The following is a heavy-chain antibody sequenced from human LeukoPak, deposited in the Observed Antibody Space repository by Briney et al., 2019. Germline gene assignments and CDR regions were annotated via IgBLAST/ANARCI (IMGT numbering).Heavy chain of an antibody. D-gene: IGHD6-6*01. J-gene: IGHJ4*02. CDR2: IIPILGIA. V-gene: IGHV1-69*04. Sequence: SVKLSCKASGGSFSSYAISWVRQAPGQGLEWMGRIIPILGIASYAQKFQGRVTITADKSTSTAYMELSSLRSEDTAVYYCARASSSSSGYWGQGTLVTVSS. CDR1: GGSFSSYA. CDR3: ARASSSSSGY.